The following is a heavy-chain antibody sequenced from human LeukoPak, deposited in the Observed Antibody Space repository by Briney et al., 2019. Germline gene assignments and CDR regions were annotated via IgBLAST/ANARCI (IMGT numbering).Heavy chain of an antibody. CDR3: ARKTRAISAPDY. J-gene: IGHJ4*02. CDR1: GYTFIGYY. D-gene: IGHD6-13*01. CDR2: INPSSGAT. Sequence: ASMMVSCKASGYTFIGYYIQWVRQDPGQGLEWMGWINPSSGATNYAQRFQGRVTLTRDTSISTAYMELSSLRSDDTAIHYCARKTRAISAPDYWGQGTLVTVSS. V-gene: IGHV1-2*02.